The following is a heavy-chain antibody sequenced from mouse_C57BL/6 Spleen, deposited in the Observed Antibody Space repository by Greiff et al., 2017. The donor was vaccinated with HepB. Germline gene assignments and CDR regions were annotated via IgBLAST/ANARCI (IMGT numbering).Heavy chain of an antibody. D-gene: IGHD3-2*02. CDR1: GFNIKDYY. Sequence: EVMLVESGAELVKPGASVKLSCTASGFNIKDYYMHWVKQRTEQGLEWIGRIDPEDGETKYAPKFQGKATITADTSSNTAYLQLSSLTSEDTAVYYCALTAQATSYFDYWGQGTTLTVSS. V-gene: IGHV14-2*01. CDR2: IDPEDGET. J-gene: IGHJ2*01. CDR3: ALTAQATSYFDY.